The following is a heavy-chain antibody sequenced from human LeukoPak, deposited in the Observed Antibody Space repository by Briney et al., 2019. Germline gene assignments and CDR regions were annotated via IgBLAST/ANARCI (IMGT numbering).Heavy chain of an antibody. V-gene: IGHV4-59*08. CDR1: GGSIRSYY. CDR2: IFYSGTT. J-gene: IGHJ4*02. D-gene: IGHD2-15*01. CDR3: ARTYCSGGSCHFDY. Sequence: KSSETLSLTCTVSGGSIRSYYWSWLRQPPGKGLEWVGYIFYSGTTDSNPSLKSRVTISVDTSKNQFSLKLSSVTAADTAVYYCARTYCSGGSCHFDYWGQGTLVTVSS.